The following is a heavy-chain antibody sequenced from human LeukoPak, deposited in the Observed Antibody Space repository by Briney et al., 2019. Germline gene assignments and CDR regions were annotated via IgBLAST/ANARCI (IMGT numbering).Heavy chain of an antibody. CDR1: GGSISSSGYY. Sequence: SETLSLTCTVSGGSISSSGYYWGWIRQPPGKGLEWIGNIYYSGSTDYNPSLKSRVTISVDTSKNQFSLKVSSVTAADTAVYYCARLIYSSGNYWSATSTLQPYYFDYWGQGTLVTVSS. CDR3: ARLIYSSGNYWSATSTLQPYYFDY. D-gene: IGHD3-22*01. J-gene: IGHJ4*02. CDR2: IYYSGST. V-gene: IGHV4-39*01.